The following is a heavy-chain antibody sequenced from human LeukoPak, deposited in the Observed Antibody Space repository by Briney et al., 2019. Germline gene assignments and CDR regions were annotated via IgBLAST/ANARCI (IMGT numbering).Heavy chain of an antibody. D-gene: IGHD3-16*01. CDR2: ISTNSGNT. J-gene: IGHJ6*03. CDR1: GYTFTTNG. V-gene: IGHV1-18*01. CDR3: ARGRFPVRGSYKPKYYYMDV. Sequence: ASVKVSCKASGYTFTTNGISWVRQAPGQGLEWMGWISTNSGNTNYAQKIQGRVTMTTDTSTRTAYMELRSLRSDDTAVYYCARGRFPVRGSYKPKYYYMDVWGKGTTVTISS.